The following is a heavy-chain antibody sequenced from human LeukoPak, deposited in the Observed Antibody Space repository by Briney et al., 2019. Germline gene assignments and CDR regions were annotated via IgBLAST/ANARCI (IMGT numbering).Heavy chain of an antibody. CDR3: ARGRIAAAGFFY. J-gene: IGHJ4*02. CDR1: GYTFTSYD. Sequence: GASVTVSCKASGYTFTSYDINWVRQATGQGLEWMGWMNPNSGNTGYAQKFQGRVTMTRNTSISTAYMELSSLRSEDTAVYYCARGRIAAAGFFYWGQGTLVTVSS. D-gene: IGHD6-13*01. V-gene: IGHV1-8*01. CDR2: MNPNSGNT.